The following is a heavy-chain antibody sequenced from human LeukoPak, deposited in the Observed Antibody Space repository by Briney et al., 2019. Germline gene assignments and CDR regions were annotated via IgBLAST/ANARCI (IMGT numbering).Heavy chain of an antibody. Sequence: SETLSLTCTVSGGSISSYYWSWLRQPPGKGLEWIGYIYYSGSTNYNPSLKSRVTISVDTFKNQFSLKLSSVTAADTAVYYCARHAVAGMWWDYYYMDVWGKGTTVTISS. CDR1: GGSISSYY. D-gene: IGHD6-19*01. CDR3: ARHAVAGMWWDYYYMDV. CDR2: IYYSGST. J-gene: IGHJ6*03. V-gene: IGHV4-59*01.